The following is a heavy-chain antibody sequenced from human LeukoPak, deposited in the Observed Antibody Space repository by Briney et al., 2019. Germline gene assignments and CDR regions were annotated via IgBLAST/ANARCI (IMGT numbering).Heavy chain of an antibody. CDR3: ARSNVDIVATTGPDAFDI. CDR1: GGSISSGGYS. D-gene: IGHD5-12*01. J-gene: IGHJ3*02. V-gene: IGHV4-30-2*01. Sequence: SQTLSLTCAVSGGSISSGGYSWSWIRQPPGKGLEWIEYIYHSGSTYYNPSLKSRVTISVDRSKNQFSLKLSSVTAADTAVYYCARSNVDIVATTGPDAFDIWGQGTMVTVSS. CDR2: IYHSGST.